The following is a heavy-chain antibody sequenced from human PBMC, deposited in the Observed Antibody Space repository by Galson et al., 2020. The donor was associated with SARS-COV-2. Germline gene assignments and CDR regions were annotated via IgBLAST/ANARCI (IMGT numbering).Heavy chain of an antibody. Sequence: GGSLRLSCAASGFTFSSYGMHWVRQAPGKGLEWVAVIWYDGSNKYYADSVKGRFTISRDNSKNTLYLQMNSLRAEDTAVYYCARAGDCSSTSCYVSYYYYMNVWSKGTTVTVSS. CDR3: ARAGDCSSTSCYVSYYYYMNV. V-gene: IGHV3-33*01. CDR1: GFTFSSYG. CDR2: IWYDGSNK. J-gene: IGHJ6*03. D-gene: IGHD2-2*01.